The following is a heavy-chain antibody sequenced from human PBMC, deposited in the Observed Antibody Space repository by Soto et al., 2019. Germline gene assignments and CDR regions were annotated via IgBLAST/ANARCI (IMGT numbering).Heavy chain of an antibody. D-gene: IGHD3-3*01. J-gene: IGHJ4*02. CDR1: GFSLTTSGVG. V-gene: IGHV2-5*02. CDR2: IYWDDDK. Sequence: QLTLNESGPTVVRPTETLTLTCRFSGFSLTTSGVGVGWIRQSQGKAPEWLALIYWDDDKRYSASLKSRLTITKDTSQNQVVLTVSDLDTTETATYYCAHRVLRTVFGLVTSTAIYFDFWGQGSPVAVSS. CDR3: AHRVLRTVFGLVTSTAIYFDF.